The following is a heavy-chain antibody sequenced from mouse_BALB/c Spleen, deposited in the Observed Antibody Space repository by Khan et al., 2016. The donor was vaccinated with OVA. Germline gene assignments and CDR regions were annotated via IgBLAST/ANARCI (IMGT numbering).Heavy chain of an antibody. CDR1: GFTFSSFA. Sequence: EVELVESGGVLVKPGGSLKLSCAASGFTFSSFAMSWVRQTPEKSLEWVATISSAGTYTFYPDSLKGRFTISRDNAKNTLYLQMNSLRSEDTAMYYCANGNYGWFAYWGQGTLVTVSA. V-gene: IGHV5-9-1*01. CDR3: ANGNYGWFAY. CDR2: ISSAGTYT. J-gene: IGHJ3*01. D-gene: IGHD2-1*01.